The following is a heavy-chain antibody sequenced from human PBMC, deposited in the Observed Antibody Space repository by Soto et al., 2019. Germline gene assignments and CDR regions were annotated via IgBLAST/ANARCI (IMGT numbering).Heavy chain of an antibody. Sequence: LLGKHPGRGLEWIGYIYYSGSIYYNPSLKSRVTISLDTSKNQFSLKLSSVTAADTAVYFCARAVHLVLRRSPQSTLLAFSGQ. CDR2: IYYSGSI. V-gene: IGHV4-30-4*06. D-gene: IGHD2-15*01. CDR3: ARAVHLVLRRSPQSTLLAF. J-gene: IGHJ6*01.